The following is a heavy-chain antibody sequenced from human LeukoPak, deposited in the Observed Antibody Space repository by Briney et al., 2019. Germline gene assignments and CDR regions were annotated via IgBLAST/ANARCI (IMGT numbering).Heavy chain of an antibody. CDR1: GFTFSSYA. CDR2: SSGSGGTT. D-gene: IGHD3-10*02. Sequence: PGGTLRLSCAASGFTFSSYAMSWVRQAPGKGLEWVSTSSGSGGTTYYAGSVKGRFTISRDNSKNTLYLQMNSLRAEDTAVYYCAELGITMIGGVWGKGTTVTISS. V-gene: IGHV3-23*01. J-gene: IGHJ6*04. CDR3: AELGITMIGGV.